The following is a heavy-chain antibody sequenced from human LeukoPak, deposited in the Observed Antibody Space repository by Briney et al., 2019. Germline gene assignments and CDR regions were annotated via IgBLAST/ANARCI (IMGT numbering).Heavy chain of an antibody. Sequence: QPGGSLRLSCAASGFNLGRYAMSWVRQAPGRGLEWVSCINTGETTFYADSVKGRFIISRDSSKNNLYLHMTSLRDEDTALYYCAKGAFDVWGQGTVVIVSS. V-gene: IGHV3-23*01. CDR2: INTGETT. CDR3: AKGAFDV. J-gene: IGHJ3*01. CDR1: GFNLGRYA.